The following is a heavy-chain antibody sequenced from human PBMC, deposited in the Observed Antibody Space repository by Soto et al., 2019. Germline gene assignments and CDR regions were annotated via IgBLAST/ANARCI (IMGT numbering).Heavy chain of an antibody. CDR3: ASPGGGSPSFSRY. V-gene: IGHV3-7*03. CDR1: GFTFSSYW. Sequence: PGGSLRLSCAASGFTFSSYWMSWVRQAPGKGLEWVANIKQDGSEKYYVDSVKGRFTISRDNAKNSLYLQMNSLRAEDTAVYYCASPGGGSPSFSRYWGQGTLVTVSS. D-gene: IGHD3-16*01. CDR2: IKQDGSEK. J-gene: IGHJ4*02.